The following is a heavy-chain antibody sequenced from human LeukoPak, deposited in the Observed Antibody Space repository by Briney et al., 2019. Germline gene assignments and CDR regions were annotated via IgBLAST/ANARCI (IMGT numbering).Heavy chain of an antibody. J-gene: IGHJ6*03. V-gene: IGHV3-23*01. D-gene: IGHD6-19*01. CDR3: AKRAVTADYYYYYMDV. CDR1: GFTFSSYA. Sequence: GGSLRLSCAASGFTFSSYAMSWVRQAPGKGLEWVSAISGSGGSTYYVDSVKGRFTISRDNSKNTLYLQMNSLRAEDTAVYYCAKRAVTADYYYYYMDVWGKGTTVTVSS. CDR2: ISGSGGST.